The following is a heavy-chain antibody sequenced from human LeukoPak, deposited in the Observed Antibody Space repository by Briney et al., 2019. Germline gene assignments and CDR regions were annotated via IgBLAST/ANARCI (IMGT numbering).Heavy chain of an antibody. D-gene: IGHD6-19*01. CDR3: ARVSQWLVENAFDI. CDR2: IYTSGST. J-gene: IGHJ3*02. Sequence: PSETLSLTCTVSGGSIGSYYWSWIRQPAGKGLEWIGCIYTSGSTNYNPSLKSRVTMSVDTSKNQFSLKLSSVTAADTAVYYCARVSQWLVENAFDIWGQGTMVTVSS. V-gene: IGHV4-4*07. CDR1: GGSIGSYY.